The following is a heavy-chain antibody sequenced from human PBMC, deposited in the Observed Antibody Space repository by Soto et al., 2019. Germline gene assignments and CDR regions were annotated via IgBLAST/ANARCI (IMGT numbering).Heavy chain of an antibody. J-gene: IGHJ4*02. CDR2: ITYSGTT. CDR1: GGSINSGNYY. CDR3: ARWGDCCAGSCYFGLDY. D-gene: IGHD2-15*01. V-gene: IGHV4-31*03. Sequence: QVQLQESGPGLVKPSQTLSLTCTVSGGSINSGNYYWSWIRHYPGKGLEWIGYITYSGTTDYNPSLKSRATISLDTSKNQFSLNLSSVTAADTAVYYCARWGDCCAGSCYFGLDYWGQGTLVTVSS.